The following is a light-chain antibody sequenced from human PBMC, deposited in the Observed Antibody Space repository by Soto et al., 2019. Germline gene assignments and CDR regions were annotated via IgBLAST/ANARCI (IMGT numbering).Light chain of an antibody. CDR3: QQSYSTPPT. V-gene: IGKV1-39*01. CDR2: AAS. Sequence: DIQMTQSPSSLSASVGDRVTITCRASQSISSYLIWYQQKPGKAPKLLIYAASSLQRGVPSRFSGSGSGTDFTLTISSLQPEDFATYYCQQSYSTPPTFGQGTKLEIK. J-gene: IGKJ2*01. CDR1: QSISSY.